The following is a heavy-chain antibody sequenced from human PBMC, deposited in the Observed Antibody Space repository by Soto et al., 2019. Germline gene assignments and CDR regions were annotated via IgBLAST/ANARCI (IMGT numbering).Heavy chain of an antibody. V-gene: IGHV3-9*01. CDR2: ISWNSATI. J-gene: IGHJ4*01. Sequence: EMQLVESGGGLVQPGRSLRLSCAASGFTFDGYGMHWVRQVPGKGLEWVSGISWNSATIDYADSVKGRFTISRDNAKNSLFLQMNTLRPEDTALYSCAKDMKWGGMTTIHCFDCWGHGTLVIVS. CDR1: GFTFDGYG. CDR3: AKDMKWGGMTTIHCFDC. D-gene: IGHD4-4*01.